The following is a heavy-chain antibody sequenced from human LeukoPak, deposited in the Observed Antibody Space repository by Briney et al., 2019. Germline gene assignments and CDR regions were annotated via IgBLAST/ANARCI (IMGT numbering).Heavy chain of an antibody. CDR3: ARDQPLRYFDWLQPRNQENEYGMDV. J-gene: IGHJ6*02. CDR2: ISSSSSYI. D-gene: IGHD3-9*01. Sequence: GGSLRLSCAASGFTFSSYSMNWVRQAPGKGLEWVSSISSSSSYIYYADSVKGRFTISRDNAKNSLYLQMNSLRAEDTAVYYCARDQPLRYFDWLQPRNQENEYGMDVWGQGTTVTVSS. CDR1: GFTFSSYS. V-gene: IGHV3-21*01.